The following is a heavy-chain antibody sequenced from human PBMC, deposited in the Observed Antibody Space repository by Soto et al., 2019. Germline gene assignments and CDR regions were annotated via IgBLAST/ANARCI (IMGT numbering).Heavy chain of an antibody. J-gene: IGHJ6*02. CDR2: IWYDGSLK. Sequence: QVQLVESGGGVVQPGRSLRLSCAASGFTFNTYGMNWVRQAPGKGLEWVAIIWYDGSLKYYADSMKGRFTISRDNSKNSMSLHMNSRTAEDTAVDYCARVACTGGICKPFAYCARDVWGQGTTVT. CDR1: GFTFNTYG. D-gene: IGHD2-15*01. V-gene: IGHV3-33*01. CDR3: ARVACTGGICKPFAYCARDV.